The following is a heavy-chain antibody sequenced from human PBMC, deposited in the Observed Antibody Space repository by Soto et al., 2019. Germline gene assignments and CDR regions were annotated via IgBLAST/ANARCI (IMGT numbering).Heavy chain of an antibody. V-gene: IGHV4-59*08. CDR1: GGSISSYY. CDR3: ARSLMTTVTGYYYGMDV. Sequence: SETLSLTCTVSGGSISSYYWSWIRQPPGKGLEWIGYIYYSGSTYYNPSLKSRVTISVDTSKNQFSLKLSSVTAADTAVYYCARSLMTTVTGYYYGMDVWGQGTTVTVSS. J-gene: IGHJ6*02. CDR2: IYYSGST. D-gene: IGHD4-4*01.